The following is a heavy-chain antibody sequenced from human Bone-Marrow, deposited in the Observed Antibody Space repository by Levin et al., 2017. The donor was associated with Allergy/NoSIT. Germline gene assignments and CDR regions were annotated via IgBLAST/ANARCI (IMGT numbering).Heavy chain of an antibody. CDR1: GFPFTDYS. CDR2: IWYDGSNK. Sequence: GGSLRLSCVASGFPFTDYSMHWVRQSPGKGLEWVSAIWYDGSNKHYADSVRGRFTISRDNSKNSLYLQMNSLRAEDTAIYYCARDVPNSGNYYPDASDVWGQGTMVIVSS. D-gene: IGHD3-22*01. V-gene: IGHV3-33*01. J-gene: IGHJ3*01. CDR3: ARDVPNSGNYYPDASDV.